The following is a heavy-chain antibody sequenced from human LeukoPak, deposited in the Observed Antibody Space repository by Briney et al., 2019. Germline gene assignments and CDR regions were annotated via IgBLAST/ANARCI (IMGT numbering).Heavy chain of an antibody. CDR1: GGSISSGGYS. CDR2: IYHSGST. D-gene: IGHD3-10*01. Sequence: SETLSLTCAISGGSISSGGYSWSWIRQPPGKGLEWIGYIYHSGSTYYNPSLKSRVTISVDRSKNQFSLKLSSVTAADTAVYYCASYGSGSYNPYNWFDPWGQGTLVTVPS. V-gene: IGHV4-30-2*01. J-gene: IGHJ5*02. CDR3: ASYGSGSYNPYNWFDP.